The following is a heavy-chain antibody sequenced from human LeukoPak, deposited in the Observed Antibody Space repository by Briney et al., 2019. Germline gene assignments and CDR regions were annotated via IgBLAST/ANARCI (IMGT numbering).Heavy chain of an antibody. Sequence: SETLSLTCAVYGGSFSGYYWSWIRQPPGKGLEWIGEINHSGSTNYNPSLKSRVTISVDTSKNQFSLKLSSVTAADTAVYYCARGRLGRLGYCSSTSCSTRGGYFDYWGQGTLVTVSS. CDR2: INHSGST. D-gene: IGHD2-2*03. V-gene: IGHV4-34*01. CDR1: GGSFSGYY. J-gene: IGHJ4*02. CDR3: ARGRLGRLGYCSSTSCSTRGGYFDY.